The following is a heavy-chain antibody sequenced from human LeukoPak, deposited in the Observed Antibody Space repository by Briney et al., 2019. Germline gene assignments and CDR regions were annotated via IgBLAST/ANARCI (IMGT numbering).Heavy chain of an antibody. D-gene: IGHD1-26*01. V-gene: IGHV4-39*01. CDR1: GGSISSSGYY. Sequence: PSETLSLTCTVSGGSISSSGYYWSWIRQTPGKGLEWIGTVYYSGSAYYNPSLKTQVTISVDTSKNQFSLKLSSVTAADTAVYYCARPSGSQGNDAFDIWGQGTMVTVSS. J-gene: IGHJ3*02. CDR2: VYYSGSA. CDR3: ARPSGSQGNDAFDI.